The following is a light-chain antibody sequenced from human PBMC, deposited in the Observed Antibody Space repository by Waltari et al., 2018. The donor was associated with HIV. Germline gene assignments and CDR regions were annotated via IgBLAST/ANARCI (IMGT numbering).Light chain of an antibody. CDR1: GYNH. CDR2: EVS. CDR3: SSYTNSTNYV. J-gene: IGLJ1*01. Sequence: GYNHVSWSQQPPGKAPNLMVYEVSNRPSAVSNRFSGSNSGNTAFLTMSGLQAEDADDYYCSSYTNSTNYVIATGTKVTV. V-gene: IGLV2-14*01.